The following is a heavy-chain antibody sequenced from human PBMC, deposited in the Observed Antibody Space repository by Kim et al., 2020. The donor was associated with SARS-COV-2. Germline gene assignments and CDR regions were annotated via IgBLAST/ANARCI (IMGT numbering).Heavy chain of an antibody. Sequence: SETLSLTCTVSGGSISSYYWSWIRQSPGKGLEWIGYIYYSGSTNYNPYLKSRVTISVDTSKNQFSLKLSSVTAADTAVYYCARYSSTWNRFDPWGQGTLVTVSS. CDR1: GGSISSYY. V-gene: IGHV4-59*08. D-gene: IGHD6-13*01. J-gene: IGHJ5*02. CDR3: ARYSSTWNRFDP. CDR2: IYYSGST.